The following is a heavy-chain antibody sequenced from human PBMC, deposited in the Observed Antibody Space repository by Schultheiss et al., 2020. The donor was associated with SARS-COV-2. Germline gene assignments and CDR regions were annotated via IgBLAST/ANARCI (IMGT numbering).Heavy chain of an antibody. Sequence: GGSLRLSCAASGFTFSSYAMHWVRQAPGKGLEWVAVISYDGSNKYYADSVKGRFTISRDNSKNTLYLQMNSLRAEDTAVYYCAREGGSSWWWYYYGMDVWGQGTTVTVSS. J-gene: IGHJ6*02. CDR2: ISYDGSNK. D-gene: IGHD6-13*01. CDR1: GFTFSSYA. CDR3: AREGGSSWWWYYYGMDV. V-gene: IGHV3-30*07.